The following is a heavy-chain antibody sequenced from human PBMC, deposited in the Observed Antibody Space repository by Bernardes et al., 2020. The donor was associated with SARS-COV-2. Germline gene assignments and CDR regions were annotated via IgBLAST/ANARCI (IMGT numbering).Heavy chain of an antibody. CDR1: GGSISSANW. CDR2: IFHIGNT. V-gene: IGHV4-4*02. J-gene: IGHJ4*02. Sequence: SETLSLTCTVSGGSISSANWWSWVRQPPGKGLEWIGEIFHIGNTKYNPSLEGRVTISLDQSKNQFSLKLKSLTAADTAVYYCAREAAIFGLDHLPYYFDYWGQVALVTVSS. CDR3: AREAAIFGLDHLPYYFDY. D-gene: IGHD3-3*01.